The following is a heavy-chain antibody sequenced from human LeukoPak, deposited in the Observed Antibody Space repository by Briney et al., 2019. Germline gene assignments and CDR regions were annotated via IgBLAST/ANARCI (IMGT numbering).Heavy chain of an antibody. CDR1: GFTFSSYV. J-gene: IGHJ4*02. Sequence: PGGSLRLSCAASGFTFSSYVMHWVRQAPGKGLEWVAFIRYDGSNKYYADSVKGRLTISRDNSKNTLYLQMNSLRAEDTAVYYCAKPGIAARHFDYWGQGTLVTVSS. CDR2: IRYDGSNK. V-gene: IGHV3-30*02. CDR3: AKPGIAARHFDY. D-gene: IGHD6-6*01.